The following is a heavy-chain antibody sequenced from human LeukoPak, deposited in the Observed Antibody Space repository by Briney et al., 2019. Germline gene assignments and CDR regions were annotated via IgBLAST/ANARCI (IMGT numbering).Heavy chain of an antibody. CDR1: GGSISSYY. Sequence: SETLSLTCTVSGGSISSYYWSWIRQPPGKGLEWIGYIYYSGSTNYNPSLKSRVTISVDTSKNQFSLKLSSVTAADTAVYYCARHEEPGYYDILTGYYKTTTTYYYYGMDVWGQGTTVTVSS. V-gene: IGHV4-59*08. D-gene: IGHD3-9*01. CDR2: IYYSGST. CDR3: ARHEEPGYYDILTGYYKTTTTYYYYGMDV. J-gene: IGHJ6*02.